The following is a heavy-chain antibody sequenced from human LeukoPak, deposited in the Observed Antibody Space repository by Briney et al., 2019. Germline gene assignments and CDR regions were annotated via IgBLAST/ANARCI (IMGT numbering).Heavy chain of an antibody. CDR2: IYYSGTT. CDR1: GGSISSSSYY. Sequence: SETLSLTCTVSGGSISSSSYYWGWIRQPPGKGLEWIGSIYYSGTTNYNPSLKSRVTISVDKSKNQVSLKLSSVTAADTAVYYCARDRGYRSGWSIMEYYYGMDVWGQGTTVTVS. D-gene: IGHD6-19*01. V-gene: IGHV4-39*07. J-gene: IGHJ6*02. CDR3: ARDRGYRSGWSIMEYYYGMDV.